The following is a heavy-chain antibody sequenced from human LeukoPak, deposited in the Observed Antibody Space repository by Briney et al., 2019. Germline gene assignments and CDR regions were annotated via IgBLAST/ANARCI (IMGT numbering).Heavy chain of an antibody. Sequence: PSETLSLTCTVSGGSISSYYWSWIRQPPGKGLEWIGYIYYSGSTNYNPSLKSRVTISVDTSKNQFSLKLSSVTAADTAVYYCARLYDFWSGYYFDCWGQGTLVTVSS. J-gene: IGHJ4*02. V-gene: IGHV4-59*01. CDR1: GGSISSYY. D-gene: IGHD3-3*01. CDR3: ARLYDFWSGYYFDC. CDR2: IYYSGST.